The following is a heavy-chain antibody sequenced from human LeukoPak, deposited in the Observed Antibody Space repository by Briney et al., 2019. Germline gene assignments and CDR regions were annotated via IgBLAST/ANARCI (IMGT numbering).Heavy chain of an antibody. CDR1: GGSISSSSYY. D-gene: IGHD3-10*01. V-gene: IGHV4-39*07. J-gene: IGHJ3*02. Sequence: PSETLSLTCTVSGGSISSSSYYWSWIRQPPGKGLEWIGEINHSGSTNYNPSLKSRVTISVDTSKNQFSLKLSSVTAADTAVYYCARLSKSRFRGVISNGGAFDIWGQGTMVTVSS. CDR3: ARLSKSRFRGVISNGGAFDI. CDR2: INHSGST.